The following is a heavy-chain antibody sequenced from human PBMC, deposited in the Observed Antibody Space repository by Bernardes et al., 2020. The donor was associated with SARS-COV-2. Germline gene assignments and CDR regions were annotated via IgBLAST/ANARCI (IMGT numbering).Heavy chain of an antibody. CDR2: NNPNSGGT. J-gene: IGHJ6*02. CDR1: GYTLTGHY. Sequence: ASEKVSCKASGYTLTGHYMHWVRQAPGQGLEWLGRNNPNSGGTNYAQKFQGRVTMTRDTSISTAYMGLSRLRSDGPAVYYCASNFGPRVYYYYYGMDGWGQGTTVTVSS. CDR3: ASNFGPRVYYYYYGMDG. D-gene: IGHD3-10*01. V-gene: IGHV1-2*02.